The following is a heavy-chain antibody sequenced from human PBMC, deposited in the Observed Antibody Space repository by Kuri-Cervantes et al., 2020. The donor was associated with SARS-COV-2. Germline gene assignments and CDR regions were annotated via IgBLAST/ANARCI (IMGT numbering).Heavy chain of an antibody. CDR3: AKDLTIAVAGFNWYFDL. CDR1: GFTFSSYA. V-gene: IGHV3-23*01. D-gene: IGHD6-19*01. CDR2: ISGSGGST. Sequence: GGSLRLSCAASGFTFSSYAMSWVRQAPGKGLEWVSAISGSGGSTYYADSVKGRFTTSRDNSKNTLYLQMNSLRAEDTAVYYCAKDLTIAVAGFNWYFDLWGRGTLVTVSS. J-gene: IGHJ2*01.